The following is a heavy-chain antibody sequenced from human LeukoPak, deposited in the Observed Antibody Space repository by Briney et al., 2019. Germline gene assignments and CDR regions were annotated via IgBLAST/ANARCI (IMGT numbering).Heavy chain of an antibody. CDR3: VKAPAGVRDIVVVPAKH. D-gene: IGHD2-2*01. Sequence: GGSLRLSCAASGFTFSNYAMTWVRQAPGKGLEYVSAISSNGGSTYYADSVKGRSTISRDNSKNTLYLQMSSLRAEDTAVYYCVKAPAGVRDIVVVPAKHWGQGTLVTVSS. J-gene: IGHJ4*02. CDR1: GFTFSNYA. V-gene: IGHV3-64D*06. CDR2: ISSNGGST.